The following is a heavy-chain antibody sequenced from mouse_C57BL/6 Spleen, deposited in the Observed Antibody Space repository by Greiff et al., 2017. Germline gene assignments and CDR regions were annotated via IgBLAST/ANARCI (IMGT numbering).Heavy chain of an antibody. Sequence: VQLQQSGAELVKPGASVKLSCTASGFNIKDYYMHWVKQRTEQGLEWIGRIDPEDGDTKYAPKFQGKATITAYTSSNTAYLQLSSLTSEDTAVYYCATYYYGSSCGDYWGQGTTLTVSS. J-gene: IGHJ2*01. CDR3: ATYYYGSSCGDY. CDR2: IDPEDGDT. D-gene: IGHD1-1*01. V-gene: IGHV14-2*01. CDR1: GFNIKDYY.